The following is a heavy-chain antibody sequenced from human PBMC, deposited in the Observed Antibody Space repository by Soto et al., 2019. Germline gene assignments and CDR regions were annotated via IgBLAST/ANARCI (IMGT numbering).Heavy chain of an antibody. D-gene: IGHD5-12*01. CDR1: GFTFSNYA. CDR2: IRGSGGPT. Sequence: EVQLLESGGDLVQPGGSLRLSWAASGFTFSNYAMSWVRQAPGKGLEWVSLIRGSGGPTNYADSVKGRFTVSRDNSKNMLFLQMNSLRAEDTAVYYCVKDFRGGYDWTHDWGQGTLVTVSS. J-gene: IGHJ4*02. V-gene: IGHV3-23*01. CDR3: VKDFRGGYDWTHD.